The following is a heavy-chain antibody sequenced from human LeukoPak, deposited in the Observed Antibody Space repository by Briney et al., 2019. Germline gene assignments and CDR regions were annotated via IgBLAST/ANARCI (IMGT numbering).Heavy chain of an antibody. D-gene: IGHD6-13*01. J-gene: IGHJ4*02. Sequence: ASVKVSCKASGYTFTGYHTHWVRQAPGQGLEWMGWINPNSGGTNYAQRFQGWVTMTRDTSISTAYMELSRLRSDDTAVYYCARASPALAALDYWGQGTLVTVSS. CDR1: GYTFTGYH. V-gene: IGHV1-2*04. CDR2: INPNSGGT. CDR3: ARASPALAALDY.